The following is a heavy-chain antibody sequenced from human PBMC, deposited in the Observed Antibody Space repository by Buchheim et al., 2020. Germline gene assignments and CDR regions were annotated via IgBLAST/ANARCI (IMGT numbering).Heavy chain of an antibody. D-gene: IGHD5-18*01. CDR3: ARGLGIQLWFSWFDP. Sequence: QVQLQQWGAGLLKPSETLSLTCAVYGGSFSGYYWSWIRQPPGKGLEWIGEINHSGSTNYNPSLKSRVTISVDTSKKQFSLKLSSVTAADTAVYYCARGLGIQLWFSWFDPWGQGTL. J-gene: IGHJ5*02. CDR1: GGSFSGYY. CDR2: INHSGST. V-gene: IGHV4-34*01.